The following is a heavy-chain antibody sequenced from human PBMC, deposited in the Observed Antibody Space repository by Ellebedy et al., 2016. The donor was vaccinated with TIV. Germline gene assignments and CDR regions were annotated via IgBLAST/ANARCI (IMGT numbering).Heavy chain of an antibody. CDR1: GFTVSSNY. D-gene: IGHD4-23*01. CDR3: ARDPPRGYGGNSNWFDP. V-gene: IGHV3-66*01. J-gene: IGHJ5*02. Sequence: PGGSLRLSCAASGFTVSSNYMSWVRQAPGKGLEWVSVIYSGGSTYYADSVKGRFTISRDNSKNTLYLQMNSLRAEDTAVYYCARDPPRGYGGNSNWFDPWGQGTLVTVSS. CDR2: IYSGGST.